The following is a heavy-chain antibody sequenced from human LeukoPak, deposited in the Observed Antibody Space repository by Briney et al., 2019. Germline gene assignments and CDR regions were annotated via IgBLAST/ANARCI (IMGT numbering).Heavy chain of an antibody. CDR2: ISGSGGST. D-gene: IGHD3-9*01. CDR3: ARGHYDVLAASYKWTPDY. J-gene: IGHJ4*02. V-gene: IGHV3-23*01. CDR1: GFTFSSYS. Sequence: GGSLRLSCAASGFTFSSYSMSCVRQAPGKGREWVSAISGSGGSTYYADSVKGRFTTSRDNAKNSLSLQLNSLRVEDTAVYYCARGHYDVLAASYKWTPDYWGQGTLVTVSS.